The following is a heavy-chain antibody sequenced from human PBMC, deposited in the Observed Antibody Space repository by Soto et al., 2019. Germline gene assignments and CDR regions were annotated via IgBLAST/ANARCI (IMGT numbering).Heavy chain of an antibody. CDR1: GYSFTSYW. V-gene: IGHV5-51*01. CDR3: ARGSGPGRITMVRGVIKEYYYYMDV. D-gene: IGHD3-10*01. CDR2: IYPGDSDT. J-gene: IGHJ6*03. Sequence: PGESLKISCKGSGYSFTSYWIGWVRQMPGKGLEWMGIIYPGDSDTRYSPSFQGQVTISADKSISTAYLQWSSLKASDTAMYYCARGSGPGRITMVRGVIKEYYYYMDVWGKGTTVTRLL.